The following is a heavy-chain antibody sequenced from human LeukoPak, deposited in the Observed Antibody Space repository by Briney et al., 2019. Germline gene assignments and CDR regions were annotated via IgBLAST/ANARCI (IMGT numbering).Heavy chain of an antibody. Sequence: SETLSLTCTVSGGSISSSSYYWGWIRQPPGKGLEWIGSIYYSGSTYYNPSLKSRVTISVDTSKNQFSLKLSSVTAADTAVYYCARGLGYCSSTSCYTGPYYFDYWGQGTLVTVSS. CDR1: GGSISSSSYY. V-gene: IGHV4-39*01. D-gene: IGHD2-2*02. J-gene: IGHJ4*02. CDR2: IYYSGST. CDR3: ARGLGYCSSTSCYTGPYYFDY.